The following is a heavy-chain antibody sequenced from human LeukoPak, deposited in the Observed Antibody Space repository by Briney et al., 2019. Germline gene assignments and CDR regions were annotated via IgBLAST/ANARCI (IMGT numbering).Heavy chain of an antibody. CDR3: ASRYCTGVNCFAASYMCMDV. V-gene: IGHV3-7*01. CDR1: EFTFNNYA. Sequence: GGSLRLSCAASEFTFNNYAMHWVRQAPGKGLEWVANIKQDGSEKYFVDSVKGRFTISRDNADRSLYLQMTSLRVEDTAVYFCASRYCTGVNCFAASYMCMDVWGKGTTVTISS. D-gene: IGHD2-8*02. CDR2: IKQDGSEK. J-gene: IGHJ6*03.